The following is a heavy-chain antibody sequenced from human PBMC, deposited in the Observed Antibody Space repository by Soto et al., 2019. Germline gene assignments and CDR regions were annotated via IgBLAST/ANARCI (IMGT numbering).Heavy chain of an antibody. CDR3: ARMAVLGDGYNRNAVGPQDV. CDR2: IDWDDDK. D-gene: IGHD5-12*01. V-gene: IGHV2-70*01. CDR1: GFALSTSGMC. Sequence: SGPTLVNPTQTLTLTCTFSGFALSTSGMCVSWIRQPPGKALEWLALIDWDDDKYYSTSLKTRLTISKDTSKNQVVLTMTNMDPVDTATYYCARMAVLGDGYNRNAVGPQDVWGQGTTVTVSS. J-gene: IGHJ6*02.